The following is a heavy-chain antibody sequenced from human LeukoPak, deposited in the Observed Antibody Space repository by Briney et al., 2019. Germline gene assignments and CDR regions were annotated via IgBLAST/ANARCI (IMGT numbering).Heavy chain of an antibody. D-gene: IGHD3-22*01. Sequence: SETLSLACTVSGGSISSNDYYWDWIRQPPGMGLEYIGSIYYSGSTYYNPSLKSRVTISVDTSKNQFSLKLSSVTAADTAVYYCARDSRVADYYDSSGYYLDYWGQGTLVTASS. CDR1: GGSISSNDYY. CDR2: IYYSGST. J-gene: IGHJ4*02. CDR3: ARDSRVADYYDSSGYYLDY. V-gene: IGHV4-39*02.